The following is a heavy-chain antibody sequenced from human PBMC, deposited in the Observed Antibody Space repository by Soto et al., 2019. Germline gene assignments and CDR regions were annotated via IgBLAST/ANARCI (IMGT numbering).Heavy chain of an antibody. J-gene: IGHJ3*02. CDR3: AREGLYGSIQDNTFDI. V-gene: IGHV1-8*01. Sequence: QVQLVQSGAEVKRSGASVRISCKASGYTFNRHDISWVRQATGQGPEWIGWMNPNSGNTGYAQKFQGRVTMTRDSSITTSYMDLSSLTSEDTAIYYCAREGLYGSIQDNTFDIWGQGTMVSVSS. D-gene: IGHD6-19*01. CDR2: MNPNSGNT. CDR1: GYTFNRHD.